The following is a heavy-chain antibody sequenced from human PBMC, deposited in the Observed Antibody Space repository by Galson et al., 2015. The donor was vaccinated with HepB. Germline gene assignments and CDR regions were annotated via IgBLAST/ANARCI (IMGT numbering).Heavy chain of an antibody. J-gene: IGHJ6*02. Sequence: SVKVSCKASGGTFSSYTISWVRQAPGQGLEWMGRIIPILGIANYAQKFQGRVTITADKSTSTAYMELSSLRSEDTAVYYCARGRDSSSWSTYYYYGMDVWGQGTTVTVSS. CDR2: IIPILGIA. V-gene: IGHV1-69*02. D-gene: IGHD6-13*01. CDR3: ARGRDSSSWSTYYYYGMDV. CDR1: GGTFSSYT.